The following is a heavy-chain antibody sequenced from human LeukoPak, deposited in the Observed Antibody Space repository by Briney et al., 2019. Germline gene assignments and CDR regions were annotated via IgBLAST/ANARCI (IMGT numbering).Heavy chain of an antibody. CDR3: ARRGLAYCGGDCYHYFDY. Sequence: GESLKISCKGSGYSFTSYWIGWVRQMPGKGLEWMGIIYPGDSDTRYSPSFQGQVTISADKSISTAYLQWSSLKASDTAMYYCARRGLAYCGGDCYHYFDYWGQGTLVTVSS. D-gene: IGHD2-21*02. J-gene: IGHJ4*02. V-gene: IGHV5-51*01. CDR2: IYPGDSDT. CDR1: GYSFTSYW.